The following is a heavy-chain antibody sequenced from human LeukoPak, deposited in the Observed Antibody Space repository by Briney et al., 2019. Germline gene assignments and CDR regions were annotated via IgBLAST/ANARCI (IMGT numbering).Heavy chain of an antibody. CDR2: KSKTDGETT. V-gene: IGHV3-15*01. J-gene: IGHJ4*02. Sequence: PGGSLRLSCAAPGFNFNNYGMSWVRQAPGQGLEWVARKSKTDGETTDYAAPVKGRFTISRDDSKNTLYLQMNSLKTEDTAVYYCTTDYYDYVWGSYRPDYWGQGTLVTVSS. D-gene: IGHD3-16*02. CDR1: GFNFNNYG. CDR3: TTDYYDYVWGSYRPDY.